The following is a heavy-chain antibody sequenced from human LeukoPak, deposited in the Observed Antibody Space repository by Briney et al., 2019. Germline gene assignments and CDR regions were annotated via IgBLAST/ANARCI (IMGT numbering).Heavy chain of an antibody. CDR3: ARGVSLESGNFQY. CDR2: MSGDGSTK. Sequence: GGSLRLSCAASGFTFSNQRMHWVRQAPGKGLLWVALMSGDGSTKNYADSVEGRFTISRDNTKNTLYLQMNILTAEDTALYFCARGVSLESGNFQYWGQGTLVTVSS. V-gene: IGHV3-74*01. D-gene: IGHD3-3*01. CDR1: GFTFSNQR. J-gene: IGHJ1*01.